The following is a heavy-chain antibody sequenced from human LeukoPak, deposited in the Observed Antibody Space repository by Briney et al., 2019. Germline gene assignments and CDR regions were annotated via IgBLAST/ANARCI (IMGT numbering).Heavy chain of an antibody. Sequence: PSETLSLTCTVSGGSISSSSYYWGWIRQPPGKGLEWIGSIYYSGSTYYNPSLKSRVTISVDTSKNQFSLKLSSVTAADTAVYYCASIGAMGSSGYRWGQGTLVTVSS. J-gene: IGHJ4*02. CDR3: ASIGAMGSSGYR. V-gene: IGHV4-39*01. CDR1: GGSISSSSYY. CDR2: IYYSGST. D-gene: IGHD3-22*01.